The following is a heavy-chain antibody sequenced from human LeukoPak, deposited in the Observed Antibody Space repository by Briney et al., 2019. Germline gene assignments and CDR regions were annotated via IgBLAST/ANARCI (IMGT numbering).Heavy chain of an antibody. Sequence: GGSLRLSCAASGFTFSSYAMSWVRQAPGKGLEWVSAISGSGGSTYYADSVKGGFTISRDNSKNTLYLQMNSLRAEDTAVYYCAKDHGGLSSGWPYYFDYWGQGTLVTVSS. J-gene: IGHJ4*02. CDR2: ISGSGGST. D-gene: IGHD6-19*01. V-gene: IGHV3-23*01. CDR1: GFTFSSYA. CDR3: AKDHGGLSSGWPYYFDY.